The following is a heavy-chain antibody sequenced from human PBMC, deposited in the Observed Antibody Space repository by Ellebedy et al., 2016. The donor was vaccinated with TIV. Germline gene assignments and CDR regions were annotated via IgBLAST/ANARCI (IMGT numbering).Heavy chain of an antibody. V-gene: IGHV1-69*04. CDR1: GGTFSSYA. CDR3: ARQGNWFNP. Sequence: SVKVSCXASGGTFSSYAISWVRQAPGQGLEWMGRIIPILGIANYAQKFQGRVTITADKSTSTAYMELSSLRSEDTAVYYCARQGNWFNPWGQGTLVTVSS. J-gene: IGHJ5*02. CDR2: IIPILGIA.